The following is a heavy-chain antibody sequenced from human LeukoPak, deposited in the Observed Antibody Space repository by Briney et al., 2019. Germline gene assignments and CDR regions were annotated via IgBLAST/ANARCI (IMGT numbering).Heavy chain of an antibody. V-gene: IGHV1-69*06. J-gene: IGHJ4*02. CDR1: GGTFNSYA. CDR3: ARDGAMVRGVIGSYFDY. D-gene: IGHD3-10*01. CDR2: IIPIFGTT. Sequence: GSSVTVSCKASGGTFNSYAISWVRQAPGQGLEWMGGIIPIFGTTNYARKFRGRVTLTADKSTRTAYMELSSLRSEDTALYYCARDGAMVRGVIGSYFDYWGQGTLVTVSS.